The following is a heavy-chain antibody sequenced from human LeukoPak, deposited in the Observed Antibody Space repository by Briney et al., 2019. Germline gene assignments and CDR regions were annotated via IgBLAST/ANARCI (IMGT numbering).Heavy chain of an antibody. J-gene: IGHJ4*02. CDR3: ARGNRAKCKPFAD. D-gene: IGHD2/OR15-2a*01. Sequence: SQTLSLTCALSGDSVSSNCAAWKWIRQSPSRGLEWLGRTHYRSKWYNDYAVSVKSRITINPDTSKNQFSLQLNSVTPEDTAVYYCARGNRAKCKPFADWGQGTLVTVSP. CDR2: THYRSKWYN. V-gene: IGHV6-1*01. CDR1: GDSVSSNCAA.